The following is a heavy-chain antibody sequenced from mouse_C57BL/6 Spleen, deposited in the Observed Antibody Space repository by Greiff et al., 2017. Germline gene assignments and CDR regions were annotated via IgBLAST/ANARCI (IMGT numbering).Heavy chain of an antibody. Sequence: QVQLKQPGAELVMPGASVKLSCKASGYTFTSYWMHWVKQRPGQGLEWIGEIDPSDSYTNYNQKFKGKSTLTVDKSSSTAYMQLSSLTSEDSAVYYCARTLYEDAMDYWGQGTSVTVSS. CDR1: GYTFTSYW. CDR2: IDPSDSYT. J-gene: IGHJ4*01. V-gene: IGHV1-69*01. CDR3: ARTLYEDAMDY. D-gene: IGHD1-1*01.